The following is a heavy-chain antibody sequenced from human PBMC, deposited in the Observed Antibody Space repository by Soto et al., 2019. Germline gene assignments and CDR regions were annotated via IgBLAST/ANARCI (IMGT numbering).Heavy chain of an antibody. CDR2: IKQDGSEK. Sequence: EVQLVESGGGLVQPGGSLRLSCAASGFTFSSYWMSWVRQAPVKGLEWVGNIKQDGSEKNYVDFMEGRFTISRDNAENSLDLQMNSLGAEDTAVYYCARIASAGRGWDVWGQGTTVVVSS. J-gene: IGHJ6*02. V-gene: IGHV3-7*01. D-gene: IGHD6-13*01. CDR1: GFTFSSYW. CDR3: ARIASAGRGWDV.